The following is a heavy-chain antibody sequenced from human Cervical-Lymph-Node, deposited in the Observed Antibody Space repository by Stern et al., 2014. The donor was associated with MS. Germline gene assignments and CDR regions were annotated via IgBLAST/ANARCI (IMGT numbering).Heavy chain of an antibody. J-gene: IGHJ4*02. CDR2: IWYDGSAT. Sequence: VQLVESGGGVVQPGRSLRLSCAASGFTFSNYGMHWVRQAPGKGLEWLAVIWYDGSATYHADSMKGRFTISRDNSKNTLYLQMNSLRADDTAVYYCATDGRIYDFWSGIDYWGQGALVTVSS. CDR3: ATDGRIYDFWSGIDY. D-gene: IGHD3-3*01. CDR1: GFTFSNYG. V-gene: IGHV3-33*01.